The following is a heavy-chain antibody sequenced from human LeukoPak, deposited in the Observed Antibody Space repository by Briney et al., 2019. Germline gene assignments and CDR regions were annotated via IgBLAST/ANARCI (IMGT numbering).Heavy chain of an antibody. CDR3: ARDVTMVNWFDP. V-gene: IGHV4-59*02. CDR1: GGSVSDYY. D-gene: IGHD3-10*01. CDR2: IYHTGST. J-gene: IGHJ5*02. Sequence: SETLSLTCTISGGSVSDYYWSWIRQSPGKGLEWIGYIYHTGSTSYSPSLKSRVTISADTSQNQFSLKLSSVTAADTAVYYCARDVTMVNWFDPWGQGTLVTVSS.